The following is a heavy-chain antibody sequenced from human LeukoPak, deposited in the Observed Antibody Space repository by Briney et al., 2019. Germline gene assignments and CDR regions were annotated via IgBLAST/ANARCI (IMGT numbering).Heavy chain of an antibody. Sequence: SETLSLTCTVSGGSISSYYWSWIRQPPGKGLEWIGYITYSGSTTYNASLKSRVTISVDTTKNQFSLKLSSVTAADTAVYYCARSIIVVVAAGALDIWGQGTMVTVSS. CDR3: ARSIIVVVAAGALDI. J-gene: IGHJ3*02. D-gene: IGHD2-21*02. V-gene: IGHV4-59*08. CDR2: ITYSGST. CDR1: GGSISSYY.